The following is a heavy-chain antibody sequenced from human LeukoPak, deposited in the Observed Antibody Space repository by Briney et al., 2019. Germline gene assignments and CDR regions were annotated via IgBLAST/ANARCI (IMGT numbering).Heavy chain of an antibody. Sequence: EGSLRLSCVSSGFSVSSNCMSWVRQAPGEGLEWVSVIYSDGTTYYSDSVRGRFTISRDNSKNTLYLQMNNLRAEDTAVYYCARDGSVPGQNYHYYYGMDVWGQGTTVTVSS. V-gene: IGHV3-53*01. J-gene: IGHJ6*02. CDR2: IYSDGTT. D-gene: IGHD3-10*01. CDR3: ARDGSVPGQNYHYYYGMDV. CDR1: GFSVSSNC.